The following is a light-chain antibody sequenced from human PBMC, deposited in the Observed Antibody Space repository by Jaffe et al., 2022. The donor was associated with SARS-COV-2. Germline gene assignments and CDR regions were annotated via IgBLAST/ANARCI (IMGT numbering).Light chain of an antibody. J-gene: IGKJ1*01. CDR1: QSVSSN. Sequence: EVVMTQSPATLSVSPGERVTLSCRASQSVSSNLAWYQQKPGQAPRLLIYDASTRATGIPGRFSGSGSGTEFTLTISSLQSEDFALYYCHQYNTWPRTFGQGTTVEIK. CDR3: HQYNTWPRT. V-gene: IGKV3-15*01. CDR2: DAS.